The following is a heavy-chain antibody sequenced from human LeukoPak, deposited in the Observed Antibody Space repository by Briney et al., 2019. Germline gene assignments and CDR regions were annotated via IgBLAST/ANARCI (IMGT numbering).Heavy chain of an antibody. D-gene: IGHD3-10*01. Sequence: PGGSLRLSCAASGFTFSSYSLNWVRQAPGKGLEWVSSISSSSSYIYYADSVKGRFTISRDNAKNSLYLQMNSLRAEDTAVYYCARVTEKYGSGSYGYWGQGTLVTVSS. J-gene: IGHJ4*02. V-gene: IGHV3-21*01. CDR3: ARVTEKYGSGSYGY. CDR2: ISSSSSYI. CDR1: GFTFSSYS.